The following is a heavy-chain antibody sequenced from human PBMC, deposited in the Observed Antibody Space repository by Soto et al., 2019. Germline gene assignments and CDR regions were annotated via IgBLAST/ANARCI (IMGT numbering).Heavy chain of an antibody. J-gene: IGHJ4*02. CDR3: ASGWWYGIPGTTPVY. CDR1: GGTFSSYT. D-gene: IGHD1-20*01. V-gene: IGHV1-69*02. Sequence: QVQLVQSGAEVKKPGSSVKVSCKASGGTFSSYTISWVRQAPGQGLEWMGRIIPILGIANYAQKFQGRVTLNADKSTSTAYMELSSLRSEDTAVYYCASGWWYGIPGTTPVYWGQGTLV. CDR2: IIPILGIA.